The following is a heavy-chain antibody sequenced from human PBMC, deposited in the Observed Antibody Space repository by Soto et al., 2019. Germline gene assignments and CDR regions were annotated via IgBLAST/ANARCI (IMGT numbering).Heavy chain of an antibody. CDR3: ARLSNPNYYYYGMYF. CDR1: GGSISSYY. D-gene: IGHD4-4*01. V-gene: IGHV4-4*07. J-gene: IGHJ6*02. Sequence: PSETLSLTCTVSGGSISSYYWSWIRQPAGKGLEWIGRIYTSGSTNYNPSLKSRVTMSVDTSKNQFSLKLISVTAADTAVYYCARLSNPNYYYYGMYFWGQGTTVTVSS. CDR2: IYTSGST.